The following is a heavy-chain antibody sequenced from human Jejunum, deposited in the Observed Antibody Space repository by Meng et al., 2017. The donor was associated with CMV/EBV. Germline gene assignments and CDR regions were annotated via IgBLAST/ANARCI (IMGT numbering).Heavy chain of an antibody. CDR2: IYFSGTT. D-gene: IGHD1-1*01. J-gene: IGHJ4*02. Sequence: CTVSGDSISSGGYYWNWIRQHPGKGLEWIGQIYFSGTTFYTPSLKGRLTLSVDTSKNQFSLNLSSVTAADTAMYYCARGLDETGFDYWGRGALVTVSS. V-gene: IGHV4-31*03. CDR3: ARGLDETGFDY. CDR1: GDSISSGGYY.